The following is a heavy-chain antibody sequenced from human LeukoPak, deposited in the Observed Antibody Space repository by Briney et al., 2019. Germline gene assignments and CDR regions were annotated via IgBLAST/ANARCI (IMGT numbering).Heavy chain of an antibody. J-gene: IGHJ4*02. Sequence: GESLKISCRDSGSTFSNSWIAWVRQMPGKGLEWMGIIYPGDSDARYSPSFEGRVTISVDKTINTAYLQWSSLKASDNAMYYCAREGGSNPTFDLWGQGTLVTVSS. CDR3: AREGGSNPTFDL. D-gene: IGHD1-26*01. V-gene: IGHV5-51*01. CDR1: GSTFSNSW. CDR2: IYPGDSDA.